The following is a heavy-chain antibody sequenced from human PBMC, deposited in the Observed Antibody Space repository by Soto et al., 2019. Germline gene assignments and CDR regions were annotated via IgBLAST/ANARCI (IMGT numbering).Heavy chain of an antibody. J-gene: IGHJ4*02. Sequence: PTLVNPTQTLTLTCTFSGFSFSVNRVGVGWIRQPPGEALEWLALIYWDDDKRYSPSLKSRLTITKDTSKNQVVLTMTNMDPVDTATYYCAHSRPPRLLDYWGQGTLVTVSS. CDR1: GFSFSVNRVG. CDR3: AHSRPPRLLDY. D-gene: IGHD6-6*01. CDR2: IYWDDDK. V-gene: IGHV2-5*02.